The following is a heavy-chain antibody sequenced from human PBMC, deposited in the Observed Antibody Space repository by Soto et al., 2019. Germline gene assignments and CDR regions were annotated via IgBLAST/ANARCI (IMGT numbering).Heavy chain of an antibody. CDR3: ARVTIFGVVPMPSFDY. Sequence: SETLSLTCTVSGGSISSYYWSWIRQPPGKGLEWIGYIYYSGSTNYNPSLKSRVTISVDTSKNQFSLKLSSVTAADTAVYYCARVTIFGVVPMPSFDYWGQGTLVTVSS. CDR2: IYYSGST. CDR1: GGSISSYY. J-gene: IGHJ4*02. D-gene: IGHD3-3*01. V-gene: IGHV4-59*01.